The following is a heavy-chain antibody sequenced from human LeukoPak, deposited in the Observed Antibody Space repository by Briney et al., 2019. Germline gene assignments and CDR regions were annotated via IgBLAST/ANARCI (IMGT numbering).Heavy chain of an antibody. D-gene: IGHD2-21*01. CDR3: AKQPYNYYYLDV. Sequence: PGGSLRLSCAISGLTFHDYAMTWVCQAPGKGLEWVSTIVGDSSKTYYADSVKGRFTISRDNSNYMLFLHMNNLRAEDAAIYYCAKQPYNYYYLDVWGKGTTVTVSS. CDR2: IVGDSSKT. V-gene: IGHV3-23*01. CDR1: GLTFHDYA. J-gene: IGHJ6*03.